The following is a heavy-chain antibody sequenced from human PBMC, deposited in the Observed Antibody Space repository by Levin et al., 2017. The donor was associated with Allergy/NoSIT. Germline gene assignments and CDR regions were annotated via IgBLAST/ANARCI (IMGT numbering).Heavy chain of an antibody. CDR2: IKSKTDGGTT. Sequence: SCAASGFTFSNAWMSWVRQAPGKGLEWVGRIKSKTDGGTTDYAAPVKGRFTISRDDSKNTLYLQMNSLKTEDTAVYYCTTGGRELLWGDAFDIWGQGTMVTVSS. CDR3: TTGGRELLWGDAFDI. V-gene: IGHV3-15*01. D-gene: IGHD1-26*01. J-gene: IGHJ3*02. CDR1: GFTFSNAW.